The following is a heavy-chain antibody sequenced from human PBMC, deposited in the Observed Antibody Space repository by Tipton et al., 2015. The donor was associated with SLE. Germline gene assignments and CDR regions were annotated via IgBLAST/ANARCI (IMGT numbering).Heavy chain of an antibody. CDR3: ARHHSLLRRFDP. V-gene: IGHV4-61*02. CDR1: GVSMSSGGYY. CDR2: VYVNGNT. Sequence: TLSLTCTVSGVSMSSGGYYWAWIRQPAGKGLEWMGRVYVNGNTQYNPTLKSRFTMSLDTSKNQFSLRLSSVTAADTAVYCCARHHSLLRRFDPWGQGTLVTVSS. D-gene: IGHD5-12*01. J-gene: IGHJ5*02.